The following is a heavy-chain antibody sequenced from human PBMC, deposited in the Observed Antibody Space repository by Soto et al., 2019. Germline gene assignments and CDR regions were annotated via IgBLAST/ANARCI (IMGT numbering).Heavy chain of an antibody. CDR3: ARSGDYTNYYYYYMDV. Sequence: QVQLQESGPGLVKPSETLSLTCTVSGGSISNYYWSWVRQSPGMGLGWIGYIYYSGLTKYNPSLKSRVTISVGTSKNQFSLRLSSVTAADSAVYYCARSGDYTNYYYYYMDVWGKGTTVTVSS. V-gene: IGHV4-59*08. CDR1: GGSISNYY. D-gene: IGHD4-17*01. J-gene: IGHJ6*03. CDR2: IYYSGLT.